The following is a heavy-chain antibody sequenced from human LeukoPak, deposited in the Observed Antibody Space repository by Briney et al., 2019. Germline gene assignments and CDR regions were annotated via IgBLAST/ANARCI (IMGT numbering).Heavy chain of an antibody. V-gene: IGHV1-18*01. CDR3: ARGPYCSGCTCYSQYFDY. CDR1: GYTFTIYD. D-gene: IGHD2-15*01. J-gene: IGHJ4*02. CDR2: ISGYNGNT. Sequence: ASVKVSCNSSGYTFTIYDISWVRHAPGQGLEWMGWISGYNGNTHYAQKLQGGVTMTRDTSTSTAYMELRSLRSDDTAVYYCARGPYCSGCTCYSQYFDYWGQGTLVTVSS.